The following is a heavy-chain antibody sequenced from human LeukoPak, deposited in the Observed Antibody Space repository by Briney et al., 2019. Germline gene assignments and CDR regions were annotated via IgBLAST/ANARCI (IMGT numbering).Heavy chain of an antibody. Sequence: SETLSLTCAVSGGSSSGYYWSWIRQPPGKGLEWIGEINHSGSTNYNPSLKSRVTISVDTSKNQFSLKLSSVTAADTAVYYCARDRALRRNYYGSGSLDYWGQGTLVTVSS. CDR2: INHSGST. J-gene: IGHJ4*02. V-gene: IGHV4-34*01. D-gene: IGHD3-10*01. CDR1: GGSSSGYY. CDR3: ARDRALRRNYYGSGSLDY.